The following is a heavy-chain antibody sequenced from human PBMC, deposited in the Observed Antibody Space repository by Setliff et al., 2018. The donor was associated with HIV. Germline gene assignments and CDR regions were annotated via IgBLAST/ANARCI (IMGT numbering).Heavy chain of an antibody. J-gene: IGHJ4*02. CDR1: GGTFNTYG. CDR3: ATTKGLSSGYDY. D-gene: IGHD3-22*01. CDR2: IIPIAKSP. V-gene: IGHV1-69*10. Sequence: GASVKVSCKASGGTFNTYGMNWVRQAPGQGPEWMGGIIPIAKSPNYAQKFQGRVTITADKSTSTAYMELSSLRSEDTAVYYCATTKGLSSGYDYWGQGTLVTVSS.